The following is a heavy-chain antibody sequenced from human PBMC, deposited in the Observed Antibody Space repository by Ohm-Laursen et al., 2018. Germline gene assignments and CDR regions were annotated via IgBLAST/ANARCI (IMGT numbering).Heavy chain of an antibody. CDR2: VSTSGSDK. V-gene: IGHV3-21*04. J-gene: IGHJ4*02. D-gene: IGHD5-24*01. CDR3: ANHRSATWVHKRFDY. CDR1: GFSFSTYT. Sequence: SLRLSCAASGFSFSTYTLNWVRQAPGKGLEWVSSVSTSGSDKYYADSVKGRFTISRDNSKNTLYLQMNSLRADDTAVYYCANHRSATWVHKRFDYWGQGTLVTVSS.